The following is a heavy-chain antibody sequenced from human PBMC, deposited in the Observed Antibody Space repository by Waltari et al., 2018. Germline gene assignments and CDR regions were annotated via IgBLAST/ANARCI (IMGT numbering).Heavy chain of an antibody. CDR1: GDSISSNSW. V-gene: IGHV4-4*02. CDR3: AGDRAIGLFFDY. Sequence: QVQLQESGPGLVEPSGTLSLTCPVSGDSISSNSWWSWVRQSPGKGLEWIGQIHHSGRTHYNPSFESRLSMSVDRSKNQFSLNLNSVTAADTAVYYCAGDRAIGLFFDYWGQGTLVTVSS. D-gene: IGHD2-2*01. CDR2: IHHSGRT. J-gene: IGHJ4*02.